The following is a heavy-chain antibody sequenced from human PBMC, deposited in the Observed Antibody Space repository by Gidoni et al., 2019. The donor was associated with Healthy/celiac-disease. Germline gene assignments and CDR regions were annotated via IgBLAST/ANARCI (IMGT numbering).Heavy chain of an antibody. D-gene: IGHD3-10*01. CDR1: GFTFSSYA. V-gene: IGHV3-23*01. CDR3: AKAPIYGSGSPPENN. J-gene: IGHJ4*02. CDR2: IMGSGGRK. Sequence: EVQLLESVGGLVPPGGSLSLSCAASGFTFSSYAMCWVRQAPVMGLDWVSAIMGSGGRKYYADFVKVRLNISRDNSKNTLYLQMNSLRAEDTAVYYCAKAPIYGSGSPPENNWGQGTLVTVSS.